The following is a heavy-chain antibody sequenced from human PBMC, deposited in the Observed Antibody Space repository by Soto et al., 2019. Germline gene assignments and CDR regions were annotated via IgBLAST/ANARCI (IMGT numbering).Heavy chain of an antibody. CDR1: GFTFRNYA. V-gene: IGHV3-23*01. D-gene: IGHD2-15*01. CDR2: ISTSGGDT. CDR3: ARQLGYCSDGTCYFDY. Sequence: GGSLRLSCAASGFTFRNYAMSWVRQAPGKGLEWVSAISTSGGDTYYADSVKGRFTISRDNSKNTPYLQMNSLTAEDTAVYHCARQLGYCSDGTCYFDYWGQGTEVTVSS. J-gene: IGHJ4*02.